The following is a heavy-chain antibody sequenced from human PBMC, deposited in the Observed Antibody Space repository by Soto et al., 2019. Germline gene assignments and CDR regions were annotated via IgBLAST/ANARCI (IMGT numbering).Heavy chain of an antibody. V-gene: IGHV1-69*13. Sequence: SVKVSCKASGGTFSSYAISWVRQAPGQGLEWMGGTIPIFGTANYAQKFQGRVTITADESTSTAYMELSSLRSEDTAVYYCARISGYSDNSSDYRGQAILVTV. CDR1: GGTFSSYA. CDR3: ARISGYSDNSSDY. J-gene: IGHJ4*02. D-gene: IGHD6-13*01. CDR2: TIPIFGTA.